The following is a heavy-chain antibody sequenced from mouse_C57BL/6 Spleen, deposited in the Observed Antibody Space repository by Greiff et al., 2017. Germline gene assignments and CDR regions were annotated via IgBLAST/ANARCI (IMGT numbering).Heavy chain of an antibody. D-gene: IGHD2-2*01. CDR3: ARRGMVTTGGFAY. J-gene: IGHJ3*01. CDR2: IDPSDSYT. V-gene: IGHV1-69*01. Sequence: QVQLQQPGAELVMPGASVTLSCKASGYTFTSYWMHWVQQRPGQGLEWIGEIDPSDSYTNYNQNFKGKSTLTVDKSSSTAYMQLSSVTSEDSAVYYCARRGMVTTGGFAYWGQGTLVTVSA. CDR1: GYTFTSYW.